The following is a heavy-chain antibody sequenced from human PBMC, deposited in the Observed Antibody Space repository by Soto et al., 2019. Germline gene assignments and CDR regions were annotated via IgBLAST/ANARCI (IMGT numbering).Heavy chain of an antibody. J-gene: IGHJ2*01. D-gene: IGHD1-26*01. Sequence: SETLSLTCSVSGDSISRGFYYWSWIRQHPGKGLEWIGNIYHTGSTDFNPSLKSRLTMSVDTSKNQFSLRLTSVTAADTAVYYCARGPRKWKLRRYFDLWGRGTLVTVSS. CDR2: IYHTGST. CDR3: ARGPRKWKLRRYFDL. V-gene: IGHV4-31*03. CDR1: GDSISRGFYY.